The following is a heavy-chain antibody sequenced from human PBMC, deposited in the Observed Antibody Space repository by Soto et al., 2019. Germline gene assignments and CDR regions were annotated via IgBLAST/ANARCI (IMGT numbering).Heavy chain of an antibody. D-gene: IGHD2-15*01. CDR1: GGSINGYY. Sequence: QLQLQESGPGLVKPSETLSLTCTVSGGSINGYYWSWIRQSPGKGLEYIGYIYYSGTTNYNPSLKSRVTLSLDTSKNQFSLNLSSVTAADTAVYYCARGGGSPDYWGQGTLFTVSS. CDR3: ARGGGSPDY. V-gene: IGHV4-59*01. CDR2: IYYSGTT. J-gene: IGHJ4*02.